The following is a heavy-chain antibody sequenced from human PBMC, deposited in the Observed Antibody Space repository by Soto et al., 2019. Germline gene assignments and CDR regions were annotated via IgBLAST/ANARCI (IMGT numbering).Heavy chain of an antibody. D-gene: IGHD2-15*01. CDR2: INHSGST. J-gene: IGHJ6*02. CDR1: GGSFSGYY. V-gene: IGHV4-34*01. Sequence: QVQLQQWGAGLLKSSETLSLTCAVYGGSFSGYYWSWIRQPPGKGLEWIGEINHSGSTNYNPSLKSRVTISVDTSKNQFSLKLSSVTAADTAVYYCARAPLLLGYYYYYGMDVWGQGTTVTVSS. CDR3: ARAPLLLGYYYYYGMDV.